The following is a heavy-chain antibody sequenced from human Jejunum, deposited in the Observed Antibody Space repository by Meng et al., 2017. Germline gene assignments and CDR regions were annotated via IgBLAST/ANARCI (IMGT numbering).Heavy chain of an antibody. D-gene: IGHD2-2*01. CDR1: GGSISSSSYY. CDR3: ARDPTSVVPVAIRNWFDP. J-gene: IGHJ5*02. V-gene: IGHV4-39*06. CDR2: IYYSGST. Sequence: RLRPPESGPGRVKPSETLSLTCTVSGGSISSSSYYWGWIRQPPGKGLEWIGSIYYSGSTYYNPSLKSRVSISVDTSKNQFSLKLSSVTAADTALYYCARDPTSVVPVAIRNWFDPWGQGTLVTVSS.